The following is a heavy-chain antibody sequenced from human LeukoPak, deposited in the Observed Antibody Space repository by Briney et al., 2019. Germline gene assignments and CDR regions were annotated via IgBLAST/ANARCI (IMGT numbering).Heavy chain of an antibody. CDR2: IYPGDSGP. CDR3: GMSGDRVPLQDDVFDV. CDR1: GYSFTSFC. D-gene: IGHD1-26*01. J-gene: IGHJ3*01. Sequence: GESQKISWKVSGYSFTSFCIGWVRQIPGKGLEWMGIIYPGDSGPTYSPYFQGQVTISVDKSINTAYLQWSSLQASDTAMYYCGMSGDRVPLQDDVFDVWGQGTMVTVST. V-gene: IGHV5-51*01.